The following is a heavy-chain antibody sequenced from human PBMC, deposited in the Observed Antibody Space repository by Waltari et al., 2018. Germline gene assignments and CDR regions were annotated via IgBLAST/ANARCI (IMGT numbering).Heavy chain of an antibody. CDR2: IIPIFGTA. CDR3: ARALCGGDCYPNYYYYMDV. CDR1: GGTFSSYA. V-gene: IGHV1-69*05. Sequence: QVQLVQSGAEVKKPGSSVKVSCKASGGTFSSYAISWVRQAPGQGLEWMGGIIPIFGTANYAQKFQGRVTITTDESTSTAYVELSSLRSEDTAVYYCARALCGGDCYPNYYYYMDVWGKGTTVTVSS. D-gene: IGHD2-21*01. J-gene: IGHJ6*03.